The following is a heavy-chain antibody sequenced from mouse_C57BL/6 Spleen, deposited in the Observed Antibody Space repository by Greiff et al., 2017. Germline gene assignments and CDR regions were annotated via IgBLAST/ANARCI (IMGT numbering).Heavy chain of an antibody. D-gene: IGHD2-1*01. CDR1: GYTFTSYW. Sequence: QVQLQQPGAELVKPGASVKMSCKASGYTFTSYWITWVKQRPGQGLEWIGDIYPGSGSTNYNEKFKSKATLTVDTSSSAAYMRLSSLTYEDSAVYSCARSDGNGAMDYRGQEASVTVSS. V-gene: IGHV1-55*01. CDR2: IYPGSGST. CDR3: ARSDGNGAMDY. J-gene: IGHJ4*01.